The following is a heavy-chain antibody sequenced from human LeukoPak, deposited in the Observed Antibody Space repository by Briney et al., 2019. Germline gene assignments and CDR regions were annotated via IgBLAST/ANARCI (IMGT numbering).Heavy chain of an antibody. CDR1: GGSISSSSYY. D-gene: IGHD3-22*01. Sequence: SETLSLTCTVSGGSISSSSYYWGWIRQPPGKGLEWIGSIYYSGSTYYNPSLKSRVTISVDTSKNQFSLKLSSVTAADTAVYYCARDLISSGYYYPDAFDIWGQGTMVTVSS. CDR2: IYYSGST. J-gene: IGHJ3*02. V-gene: IGHV4-39*07. CDR3: ARDLISSGYYYPDAFDI.